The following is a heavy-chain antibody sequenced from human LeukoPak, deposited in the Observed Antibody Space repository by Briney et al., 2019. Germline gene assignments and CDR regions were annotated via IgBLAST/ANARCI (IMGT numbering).Heavy chain of an antibody. V-gene: IGHV4-59*12. D-gene: IGHD2-2*01. CDR3: ARGQYCSSTSCYLFGN. CDR1: GGSISSYY. Sequence: PSETLSLTCTVSGGSISSYYWSWIRQSPGKGLEWIGYIYYSGSTNYNPSLKSRVTISVDKSKNQFSLKLSSVTAADTAVYYCARGQYCSSTSCYLFGNWGQGTLVTVSS. J-gene: IGHJ4*02. CDR2: IYYSGST.